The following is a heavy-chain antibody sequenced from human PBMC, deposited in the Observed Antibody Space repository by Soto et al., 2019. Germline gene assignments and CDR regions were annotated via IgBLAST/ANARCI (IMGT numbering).Heavy chain of an antibody. D-gene: IGHD6-19*01. J-gene: IGHJ6*02. CDR2: ISWNSGSI. Sequence: PGGSLRLSCAASGFTFDDYAMHWVRQAPGKGLEWVSGISWNSGSIGYADSVKGRFTISRDNAKNSLYLQMNSLRAEDTALYYCAKDRREWLNGMYVWGQGTTVTVSS. CDR3: AKDRREWLNGMYV. V-gene: IGHV3-9*01. CDR1: GFTFDDYA.